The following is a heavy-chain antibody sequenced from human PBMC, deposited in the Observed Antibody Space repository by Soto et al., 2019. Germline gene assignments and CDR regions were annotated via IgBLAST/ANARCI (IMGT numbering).Heavy chain of an antibody. CDR1: GYSFTNYW. CDR2: IYPGDSDT. CDR3: ARAPRSYNYNDVDV. Sequence: GESLKISCKGSGYSFTNYWIAWVRQMPGKGLEWMGIIYPGDSDTRYSPSFQGQVTISADTSISTAHLQWTRLKASDTAMYYCARAPRSYNYNDVDVWGQGTTVTVSS. J-gene: IGHJ6*02. V-gene: IGHV5-51*01. D-gene: IGHD3-10*01.